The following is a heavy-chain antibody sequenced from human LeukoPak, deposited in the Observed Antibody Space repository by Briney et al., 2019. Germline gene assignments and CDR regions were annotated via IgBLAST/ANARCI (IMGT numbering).Heavy chain of an antibody. Sequence: SETLSLTCAVYGGSFSGYYWSWIRQPPGKGLEWIGEINHSGSTNYNPSLKSRATISVDTSKNQFSLKLSSVTAADTAVYYCARGWWFDPWGQGTLVTVSS. CDR1: GGSFSGYY. CDR2: INHSGST. V-gene: IGHV4-34*01. CDR3: ARGWWFDP. J-gene: IGHJ5*02.